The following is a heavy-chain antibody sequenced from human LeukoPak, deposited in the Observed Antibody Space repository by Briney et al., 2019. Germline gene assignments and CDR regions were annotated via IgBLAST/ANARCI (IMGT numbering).Heavy chain of an antibody. CDR3: ARAIESYYYDSSGYYSGYYFDY. CDR1: GYSTSSGYY. V-gene: IGHV4-38-2*02. CDR2: IYHSGST. D-gene: IGHD3-22*01. Sequence: KPSETLSLTCTVSGYSTSSGYYWGWIRQPPGKGLEWIGSIYHSGSTYYNPSLKSRVTISVDTSKNQFSLKLSSVTAADTAVYYCARAIESYYYDSSGYYSGYYFDYWGQGTLVTVSS. J-gene: IGHJ4*02.